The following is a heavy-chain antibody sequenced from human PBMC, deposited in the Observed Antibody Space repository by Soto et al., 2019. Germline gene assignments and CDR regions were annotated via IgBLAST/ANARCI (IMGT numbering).Heavy chain of an antibody. Sequence: GGSLRLSCAASGFTFSSYAMSWVRQAPGKGLEWVSAISGSGGSTYYADSVKGRFTISRDNSKNTLYLQMNSLRAEDTAVYYCAKDDPAAYDSSGYYYVPLDYWGQGTLVTVSS. CDR2: ISGSGGST. V-gene: IGHV3-23*01. CDR1: GFTFSSYA. CDR3: AKDDPAAYDSSGYYYVPLDY. J-gene: IGHJ4*02. D-gene: IGHD3-22*01.